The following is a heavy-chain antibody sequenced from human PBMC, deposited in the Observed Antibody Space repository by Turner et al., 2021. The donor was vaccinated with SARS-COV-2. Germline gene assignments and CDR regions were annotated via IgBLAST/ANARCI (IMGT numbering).Heavy chain of an antibody. CDR2: INSDGSST. D-gene: IGHD2-2*01. CDR1: GFTFSIYW. J-gene: IGHJ4*02. Sequence: EVQLVESGGGLVQPGGSLRLSCAASGFTFSIYWMHWVRQGPGKGLVGVSRINSDGSSTSYADSVKGRFTISRDNAKNTLYLQMNSLRGEDTAVYYCVRESIVVVPAADYWGQGTLVTVSS. CDR3: VRESIVVVPAADY. V-gene: IGHV3-74*01.